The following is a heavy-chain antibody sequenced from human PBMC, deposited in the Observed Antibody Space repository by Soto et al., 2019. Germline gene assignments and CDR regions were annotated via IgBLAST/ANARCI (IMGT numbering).Heavy chain of an antibody. CDR3: VRFERTVVPGLAL. D-gene: IGHD4-4*01. Sequence: SETLSLTCTVSGGSVSSGSYYWRWIRQPPGKGLEWIVYIYYSGSTNYNPSLKSRVTISVDTSKNQFSLKLSFVTAADTAVYSWVRFERTVVPGLALWVQGTLVTVSS. V-gene: IGHV4-61*01. CDR2: IYYSGST. J-gene: IGHJ5*02. CDR1: GGSVSSGSYY.